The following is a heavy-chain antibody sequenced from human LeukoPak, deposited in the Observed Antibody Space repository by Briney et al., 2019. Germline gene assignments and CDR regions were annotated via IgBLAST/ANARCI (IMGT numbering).Heavy chain of an antibody. CDR3: ARIGYSTSWANFDY. D-gene: IGHD6-13*01. CDR1: GFTFRNYG. Sequence: GGSLRLSCAASGFTFRNYGMHWVRQALGKGLEWVASIRTDGGEKYHADSVQGRFSISRDNSKNTLYLQMDSLRAEDTALYYCARIGYSTSWANFDYWGQGTLVTVSS. J-gene: IGHJ4*02. V-gene: IGHV3-30*02. CDR2: IRTDGGEK.